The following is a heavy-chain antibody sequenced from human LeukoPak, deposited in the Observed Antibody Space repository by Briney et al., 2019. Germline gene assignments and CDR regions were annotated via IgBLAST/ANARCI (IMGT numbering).Heavy chain of an antibody. J-gene: IGHJ5*02. Sequence: SETLSLTCTVSGGSISSYYWSWIRQPPGKGLEWIGYISYGGSTNFNPSLKSRVTISVDTSKNQFSLKLSSVTAADTAVYYCAREGTAGTNLNWFDPWGQGTLVTVSS. D-gene: IGHD1-1*01. CDR1: GGSISSYY. CDR3: AREGTAGTNLNWFDP. V-gene: IGHV4-59*01. CDR2: ISYGGST.